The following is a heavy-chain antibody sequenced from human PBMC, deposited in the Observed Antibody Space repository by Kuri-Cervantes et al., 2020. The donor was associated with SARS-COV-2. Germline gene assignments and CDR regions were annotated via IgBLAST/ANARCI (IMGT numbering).Heavy chain of an antibody. CDR1: GFTFSSYG. D-gene: IGHD3-3*01. CDR2: IRYDGSNK. J-gene: IGHJ5*02. V-gene: IGHV3-30*02. CDR3: AKTNTIFGVVSWFDP. Sequence: GGSPRLSCAASGFTFSSYGIHWVRQAPGKGLEWVAFIRYDGSNKYYADSVKGRFTISRDNSKNTLYLQMNSLRAEDTAVYYCAKTNTIFGVVSWFDPWGQGTLVTVSS.